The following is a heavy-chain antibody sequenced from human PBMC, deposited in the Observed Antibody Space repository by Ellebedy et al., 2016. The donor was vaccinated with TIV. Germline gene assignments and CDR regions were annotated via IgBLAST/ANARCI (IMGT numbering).Heavy chain of an antibody. CDR1: GYMFTSYG. J-gene: IGHJ6*02. CDR2: ISGYNGNT. V-gene: IGHV1-18*01. CDR3: ARTGSYSADYGMDV. Sequence: AASVKVSCKAFGYMFTSYGISWVRQAPGQGLEWMGWISGYNGNTNYAQKLQGRVTMTTDTSTNTAYMNLRSLRSDDTAVYYCARTGSYSADYGMDVWGQGTTVTVSS. D-gene: IGHD3-10*01.